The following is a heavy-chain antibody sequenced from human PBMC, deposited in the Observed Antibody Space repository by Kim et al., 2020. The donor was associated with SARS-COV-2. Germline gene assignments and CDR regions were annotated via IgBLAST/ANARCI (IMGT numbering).Heavy chain of an antibody. J-gene: IGHJ3*02. CDR3: ARLAAAGTGAFDI. V-gene: IGHV3-11*04. Sequence: YADSVKGRFTISRDNAKNSLYLQMNSLRAEDTAVYYCARLAAAGTGAFDIWGQGTMVTVSS. D-gene: IGHD6-13*01.